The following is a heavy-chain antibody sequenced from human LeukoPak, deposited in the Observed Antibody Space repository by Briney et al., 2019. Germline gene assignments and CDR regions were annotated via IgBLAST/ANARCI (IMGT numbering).Heavy chain of an antibody. CDR1: GGSISSCY. V-gene: IGHV4-59*08. J-gene: IGHJ5*02. CDR2: IYYSGST. CDR3: ARHRVLGYCSSTSCYGGFDP. Sequence: SETLSLTCTVSGGSISSCYWSWIRQPPGKGLEWIGHIYYSGSTKYNPSLKSRVTISVDTSKKQFSLKLSSVTAADTAVYYCARHRVLGYCSSTSCYGGFDPWGQGTLVTVSS. D-gene: IGHD2-2*01.